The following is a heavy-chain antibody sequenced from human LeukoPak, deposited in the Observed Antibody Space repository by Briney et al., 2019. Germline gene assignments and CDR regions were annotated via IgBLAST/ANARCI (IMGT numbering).Heavy chain of an antibody. CDR1: GYTFTSYD. V-gene: IGHV1-2*02. D-gene: IGHD3-10*01. Sequence: ASVKVSCRASGYTFTSYDINWVRQAPGQGGEWMGWINPNSGGTNYAQKFQGRVTMTRDTSISTAYMELSRLRSDDTAVYYCARYGSGSYQFWGQGTLVTVSS. J-gene: IGHJ4*02. CDR2: INPNSGGT. CDR3: ARYGSGSYQF.